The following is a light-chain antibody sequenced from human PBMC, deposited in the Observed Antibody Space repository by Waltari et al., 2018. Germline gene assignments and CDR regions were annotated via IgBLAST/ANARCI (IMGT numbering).Light chain of an antibody. Sequence: QSVLTQPPSVSGAPGQRVTISCTVSSSTLGANNDLHWYQQLPGTAPKLLINADRYRPSGVPDRFSGSKSGTSASLAITGLQAEDEADYYCQSYDSSLSGSVFGTGTKVTVL. J-gene: IGLJ1*01. CDR1: SSTLGANND. CDR2: ADR. V-gene: IGLV1-40*01. CDR3: QSYDSSLSGSV.